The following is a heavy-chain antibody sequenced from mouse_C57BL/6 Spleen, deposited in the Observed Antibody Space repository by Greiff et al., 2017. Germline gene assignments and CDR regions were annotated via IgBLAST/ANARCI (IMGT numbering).Heavy chain of an antibody. CDR1: GFTFNTYA. J-gene: IGHJ4*01. V-gene: IGHV10-3*01. D-gene: IGHD1-1*01. CDR3: VRDYYGSSYVGYYYAMDY. Sequence: VQLKESGGGLVQPKGSLKLSCAASGFTFNTYAMHWVRQAPGKGLEWVARIRSKSSNYATYYADSVKDRFTISRDDSQSMLYLQMNNLKTEDTAMYYCVRDYYGSSYVGYYYAMDYWGQGTSVTVSS. CDR2: IRSKSSNYAT.